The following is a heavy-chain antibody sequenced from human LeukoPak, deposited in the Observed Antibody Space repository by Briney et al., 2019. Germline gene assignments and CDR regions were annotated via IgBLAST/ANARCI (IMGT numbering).Heavy chain of an antibody. J-gene: IGHJ3*02. D-gene: IGHD6-6*01. V-gene: IGHV4-34*01. CDR2: INHSGST. CDR3: ARPKRLYSSSSFDAFDI. CDR1: GGSFSGYY. Sequence: PSETLSLTCAVYGGSFSGYYWSWIRQPPGKGLEWIGEINHSGSTNYNPSLKSRVTISVDTSKNQFSLKLSSVTAADTAVYYCARPKRLYSSSSFDAFDIWGQGTMVTVSS.